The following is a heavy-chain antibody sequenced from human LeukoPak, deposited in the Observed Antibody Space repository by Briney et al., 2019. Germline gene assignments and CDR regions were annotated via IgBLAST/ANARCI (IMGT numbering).Heavy chain of an antibody. V-gene: IGHV4-34*01. CDR2: INHSGST. Sequence: SETLSLTCAVYGGSFSGYYWSWIRQPPGKGLEWIGEINHSGSTNYNPSLKSRVTISVDTSKNQFSLKLSSVTAADTAVYYCARTTGIAAFDPWGQGTLVTVSS. CDR3: ARTTGIAAFDP. J-gene: IGHJ5*02. CDR1: GGSFSGYY. D-gene: IGHD6-13*01.